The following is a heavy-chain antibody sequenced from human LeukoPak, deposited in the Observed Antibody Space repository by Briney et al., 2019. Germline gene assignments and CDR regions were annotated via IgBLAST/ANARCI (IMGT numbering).Heavy chain of an antibody. J-gene: IGHJ4*02. CDR2: ISHSGST. V-gene: IGHV4-59*08. D-gene: IGHD6-19*01. Sequence: SETLSLTCTVSGGSISSYYWSWVRQPPGKGLEWIGYISHSGSTNYNPSLKSRVTISVVTSKNQVSLKLNSVTAADTAVYYCARQGSSGLHDIDYWGQGTLVTVSS. CDR3: ARQGSSGLHDIDY. CDR1: GGSISSYY.